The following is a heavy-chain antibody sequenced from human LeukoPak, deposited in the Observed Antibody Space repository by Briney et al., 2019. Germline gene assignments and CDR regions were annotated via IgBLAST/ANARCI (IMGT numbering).Heavy chain of an antibody. J-gene: IGHJ5*02. Sequence: ASVKVSCKASGGTFSSYAISWVRQAPGQGLEWMGGIIPIFGTANYAQKFQGRVTITADESTSTAYMELSSLRSEDTAVYYCARGYCSGGSRYPHNWFDPWGQGTLVTVSS. CDR2: IIPIFGTA. CDR1: GGTFSSYA. D-gene: IGHD2-15*01. CDR3: ARGYCSGGSRYPHNWFDP. V-gene: IGHV1-69*13.